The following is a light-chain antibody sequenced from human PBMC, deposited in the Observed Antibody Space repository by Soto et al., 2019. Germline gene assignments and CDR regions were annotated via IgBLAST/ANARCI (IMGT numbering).Light chain of an antibody. V-gene: IGLV2-23*02. J-gene: IGLJ2*01. Sequence: QSVLTQPASVSGSPGQSITISCTGTSSDVGRYNLVSWYQQHPGKAPKFIIYAVSKRPSGVSNRFSGSKSGNTASLAISGLQAEDEADYYCCSYAESSTLVFGGGTQLTVL. CDR3: CSYAESSTLV. CDR1: SSDVGRYNL. CDR2: AVS.